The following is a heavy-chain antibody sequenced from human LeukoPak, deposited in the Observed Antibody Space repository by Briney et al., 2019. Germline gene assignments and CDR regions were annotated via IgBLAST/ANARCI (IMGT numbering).Heavy chain of an antibody. V-gene: IGHV3-7*01. Sequence: GGSLRLSCAASGFTFSSDWMSWVRQAPGKGLEWVANIKQDGSEKYYVDSVKGRFTISRDNAKNSLYLQMNSLRAEDTAVYYCARGWFFDYWGQGTLVTVSS. J-gene: IGHJ4*02. D-gene: IGHD3-9*01. CDR1: GFTFSSDW. CDR2: IKQDGSEK. CDR3: ARGWFFDY.